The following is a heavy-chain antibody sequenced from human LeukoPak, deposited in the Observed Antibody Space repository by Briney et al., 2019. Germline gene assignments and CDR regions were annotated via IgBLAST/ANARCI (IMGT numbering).Heavy chain of an antibody. J-gene: IGHJ4*02. CDR2: IYPGDSDT. CDR3: ARLGNGYNYFDF. CDR1: GYRFSTSW. D-gene: IGHD5-24*01. V-gene: IGHV5-51*01. Sequence: GESLKISCKGSGYRFSTSWIVWVRQLPGRGLEWMGIIYPGDSDTRYSPSFQGQVTISADKSINTAYLQWSSLKASDSAMSYCARLGNGYNYFDFWGQGTLVTVSS.